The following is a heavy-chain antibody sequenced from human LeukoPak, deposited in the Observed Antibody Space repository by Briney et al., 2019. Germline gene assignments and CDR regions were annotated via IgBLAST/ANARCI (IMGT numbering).Heavy chain of an antibody. D-gene: IGHD3-10*01. Sequence: GGSLRLSCAASGFTFDDYTMHWVRQAPGKGLEWVSGINWNGGRTGYADSVKGRFTISRDNAKNSLYLQMNSLRAEDTALYYCARDSHYGSGTIDYWGQGTLVTVSS. CDR2: INWNGGRT. CDR3: ARDSHYGSGTIDY. V-gene: IGHV3-20*04. CDR1: GFTFDDYT. J-gene: IGHJ4*02.